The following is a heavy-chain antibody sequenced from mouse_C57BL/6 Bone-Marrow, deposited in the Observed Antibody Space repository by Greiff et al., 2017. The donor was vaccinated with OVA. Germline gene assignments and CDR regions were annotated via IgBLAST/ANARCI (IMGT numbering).Heavy chain of an antibody. D-gene: IGHD2-5*01. J-gene: IGHJ3*01. V-gene: IGHV1-4*01. Sequence: QVQLKESGAELARPGASVKMSCKASGYTFTSYTMHWVKQRPGQGLEWIGYINPSSGYTKYNQKFKDKATLTADKSSSTAYMQLSSLTSEASAVYYCARAYYSTWVAYWGQGTLVTVSA. CDR3: ARAYYSTWVAY. CDR2: INPSSGYT. CDR1: GYTFTSYT.